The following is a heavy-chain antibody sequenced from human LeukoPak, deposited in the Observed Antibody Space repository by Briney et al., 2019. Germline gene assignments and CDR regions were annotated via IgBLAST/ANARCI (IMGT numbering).Heavy chain of an antibody. CDR1: GFTFSSYT. V-gene: IGHV3-23*01. CDR3: AKEDLLPAGGTLGS. Sequence: GSLRLSCAASGFTFSSYTMSWVRQAPGKGLEWVSTITTSDGNTYSADSVKGRFTISRDNSKNTLDLQMDSPRAEDTAIYYCAKEDLLPAGGTLGSWGQGTLVTVSS. J-gene: IGHJ5*02. D-gene: IGHD6-13*01. CDR2: ITTSDGNT.